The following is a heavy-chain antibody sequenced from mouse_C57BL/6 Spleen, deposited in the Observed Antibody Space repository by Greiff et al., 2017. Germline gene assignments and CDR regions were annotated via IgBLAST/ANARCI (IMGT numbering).Heavy chain of an antibody. CDR1: GYTFTSYW. CDR3: ARVITTVVHAMDY. CDR2: IDPSDSET. D-gene: IGHD1-1*01. Sequence: VKLQQPGAELVRPGSSVKLSCKASGYTFTSYWMHWVKQRPIQGLEWIGNIDPSDSETHYNQKFKDKATLTVDKSSSTAYMQRSSLTSEDSAVYYCARVITTVVHAMDYWGQGTSVTVSS. J-gene: IGHJ4*01. V-gene: IGHV1-52*01.